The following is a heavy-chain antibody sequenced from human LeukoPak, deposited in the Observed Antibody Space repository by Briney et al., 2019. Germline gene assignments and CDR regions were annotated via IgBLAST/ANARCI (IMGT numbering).Heavy chain of an antibody. V-gene: IGHV3-23*01. CDR3: AKALRFLEWSDTYYYYMDV. Sequence: PGGSLRLSCAASGFTFSSYAMSWVRQAPGKGLEWVSAISGSGGSTYYADSVKGRFTISRDNSKNTLCLQMNSLRAEDTAVYYCAKALRFLEWSDTYYYYMDVWGKGTTVTVSS. CDR1: GFTFSSYA. J-gene: IGHJ6*03. CDR2: ISGSGGST. D-gene: IGHD3-3*01.